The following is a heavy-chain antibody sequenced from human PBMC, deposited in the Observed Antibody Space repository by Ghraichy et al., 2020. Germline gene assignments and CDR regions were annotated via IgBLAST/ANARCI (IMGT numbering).Heavy chain of an antibody. J-gene: IGHJ4*02. D-gene: IGHD1-7*01. V-gene: IGHV1-3*01. CDR3: ARVLGSVTGTAEDY. CDR1: GYTFTTYA. CDR2: INVANGNT. Sequence: ASVQVSCKASGYTFTTYAMHWMRQAPGHRLEWMGWINVANGNTKYSQKFQGRLTLTSDTSVSTAYMDLTSLRFEDTAVYYCARVLGSVTGTAEDYWGQGTLVSVSS.